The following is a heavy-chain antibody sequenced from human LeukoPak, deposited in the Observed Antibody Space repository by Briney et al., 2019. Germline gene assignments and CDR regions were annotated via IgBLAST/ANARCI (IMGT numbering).Heavy chain of an antibody. CDR2: IHHSGST. D-gene: IGHD5-12*01. V-gene: IGHV4-38-2*02. CDR3: ARAGPHSGYDWAPKYYFDY. J-gene: IGHJ4*02. Sequence: SETLSLTCTVSGYFISTDYYWSWIRQPPGKGLEWIGSIHHSGSTYYNPPLTSRVTISVDTSKNQFSLKLSSVTAADTAVYYCARAGPHSGYDWAPKYYFDYWGQGTLVTVSS. CDR1: GYFISTDYY.